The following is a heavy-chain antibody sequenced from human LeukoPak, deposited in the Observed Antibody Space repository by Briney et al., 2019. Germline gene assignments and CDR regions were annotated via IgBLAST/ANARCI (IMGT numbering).Heavy chain of an antibody. CDR3: AREGGSIVGAIGGLDY. CDR1: GYTFTSYY. Sequence: ASVKVSCKASGYTFTSYYMHWVRQAPGQGLEWMGIINPSGGSTSYAQKFQGRVTMTRDMSTSTIYMELSSLRSEDTAVYYCAREGGSIVGAIGGLDYWGQGTLVTVSS. D-gene: IGHD1-26*01. J-gene: IGHJ4*02. CDR2: INPSGGST. V-gene: IGHV1-46*01.